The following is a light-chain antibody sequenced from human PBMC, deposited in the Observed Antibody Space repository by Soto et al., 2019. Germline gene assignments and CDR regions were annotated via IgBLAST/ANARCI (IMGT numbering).Light chain of an antibody. CDR1: QSISNN. CDR3: QQYNNWRT. V-gene: IGKV3-15*01. CDR2: GAS. Sequence: EIVMTQSPATLSVSPGERATLSCRASQSISNNLAWYQQKRGQAPRLLIYGASTRATGIPARFSGRGSGTEFTLTISSLQSEDFAFYYCQQYNNWRTFGQGTKVEI. J-gene: IGKJ1*01.